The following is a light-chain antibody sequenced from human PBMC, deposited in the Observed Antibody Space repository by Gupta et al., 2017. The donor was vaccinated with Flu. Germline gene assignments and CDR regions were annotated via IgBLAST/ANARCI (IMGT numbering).Light chain of an antibody. CDR1: RSIGSF. CDR3: QQNYSNCT. CDR2: AAS. J-gene: IGKJ1*01. V-gene: IGKV1-39*01. Sequence: SPSSLSASEGDRVTSSCRESRSIGSFLHWYQQKPGQAPSLMIYAASRGKSGVTSRFSDSGSGTDFTLTSTRLQPEDFANYYWQQNYSNCTFGQGTKVEIK.